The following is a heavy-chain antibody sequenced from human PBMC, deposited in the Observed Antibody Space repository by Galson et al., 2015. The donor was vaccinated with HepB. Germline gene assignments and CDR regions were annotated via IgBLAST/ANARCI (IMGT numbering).Heavy chain of an antibody. D-gene: IGHD3-22*01. CDR1: GGSVSSGSYY. J-gene: IGHJ5*02. CDR2: IYYSGST. V-gene: IGHV4-61*01. CDR3: ARGEYYYGSSGYKA. Sequence: SETLSLTCTVSGGSVSSGSYYWSWIRQPPGKGLEWIGYIYYSGSTNYNPSLKSRVTISVDTSKNQFSLKLSSVTAADTAVYYCARGEYYYGSSGYKAWGQGTLVTVSS.